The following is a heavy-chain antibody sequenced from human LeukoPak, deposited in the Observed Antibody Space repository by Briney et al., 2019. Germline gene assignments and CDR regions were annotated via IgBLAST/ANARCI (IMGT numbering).Heavy chain of an antibody. Sequence: SETLSLTCAVYGGSFSSYYWSWIRQPPGKGLEWIGYIYYSGSTNYNPSLKSRVTISVDTSKNQFSLKLSSVTAADTAVYYCARVSSSGYYYFDYWGQGTLVTVSS. V-gene: IGHV4-59*01. J-gene: IGHJ4*02. CDR1: GGSFSSYY. D-gene: IGHD3-22*01. CDR3: ARVSSSGYYYFDY. CDR2: IYYSGST.